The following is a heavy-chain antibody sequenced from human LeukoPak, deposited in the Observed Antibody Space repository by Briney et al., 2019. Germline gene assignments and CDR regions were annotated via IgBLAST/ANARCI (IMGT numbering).Heavy chain of an antibody. Sequence: SETLSLTCAVYGGSFSGYYWSWIRQPPGKGLEWIGEINHSGSTNYNPSLKSRVTISVETSKNQFSLKLSSVTAADTAVYYCAKKGKTYYYGSGAYMDVWGKGTTVTVSS. V-gene: IGHV4-34*01. CDR1: GGSFSGYY. CDR2: INHSGST. CDR3: AKKGKTYYYGSGAYMDV. J-gene: IGHJ6*03. D-gene: IGHD3-10*01.